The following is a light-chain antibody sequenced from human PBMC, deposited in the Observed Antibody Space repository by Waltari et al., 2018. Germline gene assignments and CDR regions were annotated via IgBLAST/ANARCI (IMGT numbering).Light chain of an antibody. J-gene: IGKJ1*01. CDR1: PCIKSW. CDR3: QQYNDFPRT. CDR2: EAS. Sequence: DIQLTQSPSTLSASVGDRVSITCRASPCIKSWLAWYQQRPGKGPKLLMYEASTLHTGVPSRFSGSQSGAEFTLTISNLQPEDFATYYCQQYNDFPRTFGQGTTVEIK. V-gene: IGKV1-5*01.